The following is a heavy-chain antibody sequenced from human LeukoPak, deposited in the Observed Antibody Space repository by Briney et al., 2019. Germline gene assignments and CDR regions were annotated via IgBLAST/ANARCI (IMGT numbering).Heavy chain of an antibody. V-gene: IGHV4-59*01. CDR3: ARAIAAADHFDY. CDR2: IYYSGST. J-gene: IGHJ4*02. Sequence: SSETPSLTCTVSGGSISSYYWSWIRQPPGKGLEWIGYIYYSGSTNYNPSLKSRVTISVDTSKNQFSLKLSSVTAADTAVYYCARAIAAADHFDYWGQGTLVTVSS. CDR1: GGSISSYY. D-gene: IGHD6-13*01.